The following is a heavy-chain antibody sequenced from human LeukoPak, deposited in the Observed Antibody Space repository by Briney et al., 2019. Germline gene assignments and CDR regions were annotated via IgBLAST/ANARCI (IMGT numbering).Heavy chain of an antibody. Sequence: GGSLRLSCAASGFTFSSYSMTWVRQAPGKGLEWGSYISSTSSTIYYAASVKGRFTISRDNAKNSLYLQMNSLRAEDTAVYYCARDILTGSQSRFQHWGQGTLVTVSS. CDR3: ARDILTGSQSRFQH. V-gene: IGHV3-48*04. D-gene: IGHD3-9*01. CDR1: GFTFSSYS. J-gene: IGHJ1*01. CDR2: ISSTSSTI.